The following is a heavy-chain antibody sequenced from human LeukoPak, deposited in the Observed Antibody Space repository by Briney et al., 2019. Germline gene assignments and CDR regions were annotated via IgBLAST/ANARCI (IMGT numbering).Heavy chain of an antibody. J-gene: IGHJ4*02. CDR3: ARHPTGYSTGWYVD. V-gene: IGHV4-59*08. CDR2: IYYSGTT. D-gene: IGHD6-19*01. CDR1: GGSTSSYY. Sequence: SETLSLTCTVSGGSTSSYYWSWLRQPPGKGLEWIGNIYYSGTTNYNPSLKSRVTMSVDTSKNQFSLKLSSVTAADTAVYYCARHPTGYSTGWYVDWGQGTLVTVSS.